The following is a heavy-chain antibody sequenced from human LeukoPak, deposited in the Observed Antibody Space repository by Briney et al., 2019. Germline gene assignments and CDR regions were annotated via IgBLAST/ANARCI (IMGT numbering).Heavy chain of an antibody. D-gene: IGHD1-26*01. J-gene: IGHJ6*03. V-gene: IGHV3-7*03. CDR2: IRQDGSQK. CDR1: GFTFSSSW. Sequence: PGGSLRLSCTTSGFTFSSSWMSWVRQAPGRGLDWVASIRQDGSQKYYVDSVKGRFTISRDNAKNSLYLQMNSLRAEDTALYYCARDGWDYYYYMDVWGKGTTVTVSS. CDR3: ARDGWDYYYYMDV.